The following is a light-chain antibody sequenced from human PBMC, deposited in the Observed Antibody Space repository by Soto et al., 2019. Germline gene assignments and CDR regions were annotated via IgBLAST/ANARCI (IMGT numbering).Light chain of an antibody. CDR2: KAS. J-gene: IGKJ1*01. CDR3: QHYNSYSEA. V-gene: IGKV1-5*03. Sequence: DIQMSQSPSTQSASVGDRVTITCRASQSISSWLAWYQQKPGKAPKLLIYKASYLQSWVPSRFSGSGSGTEFTLTISSLQPDDFATYYCQHYNSYSEAFGQGTKVAIK. CDR1: QSISSW.